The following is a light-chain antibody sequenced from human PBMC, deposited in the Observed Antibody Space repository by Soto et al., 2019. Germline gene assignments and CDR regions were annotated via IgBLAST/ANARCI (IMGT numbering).Light chain of an antibody. V-gene: IGKV1D-43*01. Sequence: AIRMTQSPFSLSASVGDRVTITSWASQGISSYLAWYQQKPAKAPKLFIYYASSLQSGVPSRFSGSGSGTDYSLSISSLPPEDFATYYCQQYYSTPPITFGKGTRLEIK. CDR3: QQYYSTPPIT. CDR1: QGISSY. CDR2: YAS. J-gene: IGKJ5*01.